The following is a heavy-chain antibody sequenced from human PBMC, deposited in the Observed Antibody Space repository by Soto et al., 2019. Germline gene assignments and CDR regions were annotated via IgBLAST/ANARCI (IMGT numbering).Heavy chain of an antibody. D-gene: IGHD3-3*01. CDR2: INHRGST. CDR1: GGSFSDYY. J-gene: IGHJ6*02. V-gene: IGHV4-34*01. Sequence: PSETLSLTCAVFGGSFSDYYWSWIRQPPGKGLEWLGEINHRGSTYYNPSLKSRVTISVDTSKNQFSLKLSSVTAADTAVYYCARGGHYDFWSGSPPYGMDVWGQGTTVTVPS. CDR3: ARGGHYDFWSGSPPYGMDV.